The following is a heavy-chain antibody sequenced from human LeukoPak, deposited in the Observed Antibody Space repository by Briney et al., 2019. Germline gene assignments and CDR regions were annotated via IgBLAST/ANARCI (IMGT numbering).Heavy chain of an antibody. J-gene: IGHJ3*02. CDR1: GFTFSSYS. Sequence: GGSLRLSCAASGFTFSSYSMNWVRQAPGKGLEWVSSISSSSSYIYYADSVKGRFTISRDNAKNSLYLQMNSLRAEDTAVYYCARDSLSDGPVWGFDAFDIWGQGTMVTVSS. D-gene: IGHD3-16*01. CDR2: ISSSSSYI. V-gene: IGHV3-21*01. CDR3: ARDSLSDGPVWGFDAFDI.